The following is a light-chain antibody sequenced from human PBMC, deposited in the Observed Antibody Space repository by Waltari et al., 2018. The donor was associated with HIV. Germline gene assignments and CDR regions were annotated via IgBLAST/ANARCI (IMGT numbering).Light chain of an antibody. Sequence: QSALTQPPSASGSPGQSVTISCTGISSDVGDYNYVSGYQQHPGKAPQLMIYEVNKRPSGVPGRFSGSKAGNTASLTVSGLQAEDEADYYCSSYVGSNRVFGGGTKLTVL. J-gene: IGLJ3*02. CDR1: SSDVGDYNY. CDR3: SSYVGSNRV. V-gene: IGLV2-8*01. CDR2: EVN.